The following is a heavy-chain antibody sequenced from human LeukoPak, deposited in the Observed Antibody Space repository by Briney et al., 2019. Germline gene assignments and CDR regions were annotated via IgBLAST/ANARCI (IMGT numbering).Heavy chain of an antibody. J-gene: IGHJ1*01. CDR2: INTGDIT. Sequence: GGSLRLSCAASGFTFDYSAMTWVRQAPEKGLEWVSTINTGDITFYANSVKGRFTISRDNSKNALFLQMNSLRAEDTAIYYCVKGGFTYYDDWGQGTIVTVSS. CDR1: GFTFDYSA. CDR3: VKGGFTYYDD. D-gene: IGHD3-22*01. V-gene: IGHV3-23*01.